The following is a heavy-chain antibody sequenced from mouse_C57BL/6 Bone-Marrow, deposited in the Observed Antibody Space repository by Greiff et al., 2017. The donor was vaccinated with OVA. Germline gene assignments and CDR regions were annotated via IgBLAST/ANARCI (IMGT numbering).Heavy chain of an antibody. Sequence: VQLQQPGAELVKPGASVKLSCKASGYTFTSYWMHWVPQRPGQGLEWLGMIHPNSGSTNYNEKFKSKATLTVDKSSSTAYMQLRSLTSEDSAVYYCARGGYSNTGCAYWGQGTLVTVSA. J-gene: IGHJ3*01. CDR1: GYTFTSYW. V-gene: IGHV1-64*01. D-gene: IGHD2-5*01. CDR2: IHPNSGST. CDR3: ARGGYSNTGCAY.